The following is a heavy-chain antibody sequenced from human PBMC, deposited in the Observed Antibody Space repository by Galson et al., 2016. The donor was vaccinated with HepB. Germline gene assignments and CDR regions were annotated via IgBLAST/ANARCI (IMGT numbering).Heavy chain of an antibody. CDR2: IYSGGST. D-gene: IGHD5-24*01. V-gene: IGHV3-53*01. CDR1: GFAVRSNF. Sequence: SLRLSCAVSGFAVRSNFMAWVRQAPGKGLEWVSLIYSGGSTYYADSVRGRFTISRDNSKNTLYLQMNSLRAEVTAIYYCAKEMAEVGKPFFDYWGPGTQIIVSS. J-gene: IGHJ4*02. CDR3: AKEMAEVGKPFFDY.